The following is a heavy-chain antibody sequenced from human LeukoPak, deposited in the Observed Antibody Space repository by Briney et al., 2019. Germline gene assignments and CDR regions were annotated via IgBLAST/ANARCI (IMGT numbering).Heavy chain of an antibody. Sequence: PGGSLRLSCTASGFAFDEHGMSWVRQVPGKGLEWVSGINWSGGSTGYADPLRGRFTISRDNAKNSLCLQMDSLRAEDTALYYCARAPITSPFYFDYWGQGTLVTVSS. CDR2: INWSGGST. V-gene: IGHV3-20*04. CDR1: GFAFDEHG. J-gene: IGHJ4*02. CDR3: ARAPITSPFYFDY. D-gene: IGHD2-2*01.